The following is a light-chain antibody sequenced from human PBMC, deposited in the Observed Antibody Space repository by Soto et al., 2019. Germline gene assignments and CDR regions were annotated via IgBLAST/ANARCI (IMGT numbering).Light chain of an antibody. CDR3: SSYTISSTLGDV. J-gene: IGLJ7*01. CDR2: DVS. CDR1: SSDVGGYNY. Sequence: QSALTQPASVSGSPGQSITISCTGTSSDVGGYNYVSWYQQHPGKAPKLMIYDVSNRPSGVSNRFSGSKSGNTASLTISGLQAEDEADYYCSSYTISSTLGDVFVGGTELTVL. V-gene: IGLV2-14*01.